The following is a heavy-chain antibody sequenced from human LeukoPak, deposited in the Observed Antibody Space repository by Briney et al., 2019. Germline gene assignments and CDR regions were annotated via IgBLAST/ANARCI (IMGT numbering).Heavy chain of an antibody. CDR3: ARGVRSHFYDYSGLYYYYLDL. CDR2: IIPIFGST. V-gene: IGHV1-69*05. Sequence: SAKVSCKPSGGTFSGQAVSWVRQAPGQGLEWMGRIIPIFGSTDYSQKFQGRVTITTDEPATIVYMELSSLRSDDTAVYYCARGVRSHFYDYSGLYYYYLDLWGKGTTVTVSS. D-gene: IGHD3-16*01. J-gene: IGHJ6*03. CDR1: GGTFSGQA.